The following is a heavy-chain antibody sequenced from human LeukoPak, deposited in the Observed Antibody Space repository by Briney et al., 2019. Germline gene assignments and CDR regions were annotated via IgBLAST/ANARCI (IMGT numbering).Heavy chain of an antibody. CDR3: ATDLGPGVITMIGG. J-gene: IGHJ4*02. CDR2: ISAYNGNT. D-gene: IGHD3-22*01. Sequence: ASVKVSCKASGYTFTSYGISWVRQAPGQGLEWMGWISAYNGNTNYAQKLQGRVTMTEDTSTDTAYMELSSLRSEDTAVYYCATDLGPGVITMIGGWGQGTLVTVSS. V-gene: IGHV1-18*01. CDR1: GYTFTSYG.